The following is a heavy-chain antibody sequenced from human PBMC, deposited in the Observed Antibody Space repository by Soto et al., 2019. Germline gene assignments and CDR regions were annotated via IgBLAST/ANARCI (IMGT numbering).Heavy chain of an antibody. CDR1: GFSLSTSGVG. D-gene: IGHD2-21*01. CDR2: IYWDDDK. J-gene: IGHJ4*02. Sequence: QITLKESGPTLVKPTQTLTLTCTFSGFSLSTSGVGVGWIRQPPGKALEWLALIYWDDDKRYSPSLKSRLTITKDTSKNQVVLTMTNMDPVVTATYYCAHRVVGGDCFAYWGQGTLVTVSS. V-gene: IGHV2-5*02. CDR3: AHRVVGGDCFAY.